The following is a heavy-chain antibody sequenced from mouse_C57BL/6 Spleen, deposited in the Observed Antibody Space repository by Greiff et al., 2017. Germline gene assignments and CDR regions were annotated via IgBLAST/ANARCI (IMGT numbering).Heavy chain of an antibody. J-gene: IGHJ3*01. V-gene: IGHV5-17*01. CDR3: AIYSNYEGWFAY. CDR2: ISSGSSTI. D-gene: IGHD2-5*01. CDR1: GFTFSDYG. Sequence: EVKLMESGGGLVKPGGSLKLSCAASGFTFSDYGMHWVRQAPEKGLEWVAYISSGSSTIYYADTVKGRFTISRDNAKNTLFLQMTRLRSEDTAMYYCAIYSNYEGWFAYWGQGTLVTVSA.